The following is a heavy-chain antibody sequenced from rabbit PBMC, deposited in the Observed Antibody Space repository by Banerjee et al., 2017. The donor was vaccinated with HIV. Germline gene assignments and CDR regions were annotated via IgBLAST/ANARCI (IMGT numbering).Heavy chain of an antibody. CDR3: ARDLAGVIGWNFNL. CDR2: IDAVSSDST. Sequence: QQQLEESGGGLVKPGGTLTLTCKASGIDFSSYYYMCWVRQAPGKGLEWIGCIDAVSSDSTYYATWVNGRFTISSHDAQNTLYLQMTSLTAADTATYFCARDLAGVIGWNFNLWGPGTLVTVS. V-gene: IGHV1S43*01. D-gene: IGHD4-1*01. CDR1: GIDFSSYYY. J-gene: IGHJ4*01.